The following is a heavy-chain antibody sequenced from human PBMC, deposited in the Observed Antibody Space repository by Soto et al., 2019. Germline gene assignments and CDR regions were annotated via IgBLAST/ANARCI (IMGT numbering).Heavy chain of an antibody. CDR2: IKSKTHGGTT. V-gene: IGHV3-15*01. J-gene: IGHJ6*02. Sequence: PGGSLRLSCAASGFTFTNAWMSWVRQAPGKGLEWVGRIKSKTHGGTTDFATPVKGRFTISGDDSKNTLYLQMNSLKTEDTAVYYCTTDSRFLEWSSYYYGMDVWGQGTTVTVSS. CDR3: TTDSRFLEWSSYYYGMDV. D-gene: IGHD3-3*01. CDR1: GFTFTNAW.